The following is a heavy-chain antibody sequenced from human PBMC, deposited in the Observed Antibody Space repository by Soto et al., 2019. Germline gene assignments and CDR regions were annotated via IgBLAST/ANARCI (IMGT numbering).Heavy chain of an antibody. CDR2: IYYSGST. D-gene: IGHD6-13*01. CDR1: GGSVSSGSYY. J-gene: IGHJ4*02. Sequence: SETLSLTCTVSGGSVSSGSYYWSWIRQPPGKGLEWIGYIYYSGSTNYNPSLKSRVTISVDTSKNQFSLKLSSVTAADTAVYYCARVSVYGAIAAAGGLTFYYWGQGTLVPVSS. V-gene: IGHV4-61*01. CDR3: ARVSVYGAIAAAGGLTFYY.